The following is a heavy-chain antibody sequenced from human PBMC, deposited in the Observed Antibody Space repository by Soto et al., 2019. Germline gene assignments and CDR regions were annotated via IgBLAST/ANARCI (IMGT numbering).Heavy chain of an antibody. J-gene: IGHJ4*02. CDR1: GYTFTSYY. Sequence: ASVKVSCKASGYTFTSYYMHWVRQAPGQGLEWMGIINPSGGSTSYAQKFQGRVTMTRDTSTSTVYMELSSLKSDDTAVYYCAREPNESFYFDYWGQGTQVTVSS. CDR3: AREPNESFYFDY. CDR2: INPSGGST. V-gene: IGHV1-46*01.